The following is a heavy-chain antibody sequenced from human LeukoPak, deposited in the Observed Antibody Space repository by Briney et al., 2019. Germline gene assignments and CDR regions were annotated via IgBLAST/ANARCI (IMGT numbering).Heavy chain of an antibody. CDR3: ATGFGTVGTS. J-gene: IGHJ5*02. CDR1: GFTFSTYW. V-gene: IGHV3-74*01. Sequence: GGALRLSCAASGFTFSTYWMHWVRQAPGKGLVWVSHINTDGSTTTYADSVKGRFTISRDNAKNTLYLQMSSLRADDTAVYYCATGFGTVGTSWGQGTLVTVSS. D-gene: IGHD4-23*01. CDR2: INTDGSTT.